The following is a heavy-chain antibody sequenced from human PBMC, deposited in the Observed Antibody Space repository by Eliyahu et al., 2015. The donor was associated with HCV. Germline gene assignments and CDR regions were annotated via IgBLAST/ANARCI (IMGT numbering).Heavy chain of an antibody. CDR2: INHSGST. Sequence: QVQLQQWGAGLLKPSETLSLTCAVYGGSFSGYYWSWIRQPPGKGLEWIGEINHSGSTNYNPSLKSRVTISVDTSKNQFSLKLSSVTAADTAVYYCARGHCSGGSCYRVQDWFDPWGQGTLVTVSS. D-gene: IGHD2-15*01. J-gene: IGHJ5*02. V-gene: IGHV4-34*01. CDR3: ARGHCSGGSCYRVQDWFDP. CDR1: GGSFSGYY.